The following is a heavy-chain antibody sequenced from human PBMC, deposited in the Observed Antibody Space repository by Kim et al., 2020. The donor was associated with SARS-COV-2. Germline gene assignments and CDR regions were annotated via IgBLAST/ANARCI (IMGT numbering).Heavy chain of an antibody. Sequence: ASVKVSCKASGYTFTSYAMNWVRQAPGQGLEWMGWINTNTGNPTYAQGFTGRFVFSLDTSVSTAYLQISSLKAEDTAVYYCARVRRGKYDYVWGSSLNWFDPWGQGTLVTVSS. CDR3: ARVRRGKYDYVWGSSLNWFDP. CDR2: INTNTGNP. D-gene: IGHD3-16*01. J-gene: IGHJ5*02. V-gene: IGHV7-4-1*02. CDR1: GYTFTSYA.